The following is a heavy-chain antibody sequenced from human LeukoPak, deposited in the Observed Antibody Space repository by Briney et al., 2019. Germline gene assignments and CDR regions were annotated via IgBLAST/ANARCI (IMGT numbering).Heavy chain of an antibody. D-gene: IGHD4-17*01. Sequence: GGSLRLSCAASGFTFSSYGMHWVRQAPGKGLEWVAVIWYGGSNKYYADSVKGRFTISRDNAKNSLYLQMNSLRAEDTAVYYCARPDYGDYSGMDVWGQGTTVTVSS. CDR1: GFTFSSYG. J-gene: IGHJ6*02. CDR3: ARPDYGDYSGMDV. CDR2: IWYGGSNK. V-gene: IGHV3-33*08.